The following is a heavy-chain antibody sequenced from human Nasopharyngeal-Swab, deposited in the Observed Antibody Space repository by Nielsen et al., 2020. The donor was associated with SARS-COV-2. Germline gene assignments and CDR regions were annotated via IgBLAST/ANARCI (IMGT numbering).Heavy chain of an antibody. V-gene: IGHV4-61*08. CDR3: ARANIPEITIFGVVRRTGMDV. CDR1: GGSISSGDYY. J-gene: IGHJ6*02. CDR2: IYYSGST. D-gene: IGHD3-3*01. Sequence: SETLSLTCTVSGGSISSGDYYWSWIRQPPGKGLEWIGYIYYSGSTNYNPSLKSRVTISVDTSKNQFSLKLSSVTAADTAVYYCARANIPEITIFGVVRRTGMDVWGQGTTVTVSS.